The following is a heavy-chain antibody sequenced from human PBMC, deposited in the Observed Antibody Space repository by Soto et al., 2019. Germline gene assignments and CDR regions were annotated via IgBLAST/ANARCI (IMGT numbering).Heavy chain of an antibody. V-gene: IGHV1-69*01. D-gene: IGHD3-22*01. CDR3: ARDYYDSSGYIVRPFDY. Sequence: QVQLVQSGAEVKKPGSSVKVSCKASGVTFSSYDISWVRQAPEQGLEWMGGIIPIFGTANYSQKFRGRVTIQADESTSTDYIELSSLRSEDTAVYYCARDYYDSSGYIVRPFDYLGQGTLVTVYS. CDR2: IIPIFGTA. CDR1: GVTFSSYD. J-gene: IGHJ4*02.